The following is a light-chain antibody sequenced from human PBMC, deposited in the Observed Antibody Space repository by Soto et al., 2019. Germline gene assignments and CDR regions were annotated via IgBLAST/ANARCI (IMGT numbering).Light chain of an antibody. CDR3: QQRSNWPSIT. Sequence: EIVMTQSPGTLSLSPGETVTLSCRASQSIDSNYLSWYQQKAGQAPRLLISGASTRATGIPARFSGSGSGTDFALTIASLEPEDFAVYYCQQRSNWPSITFGQGTRLEI. CDR2: GAS. J-gene: IGKJ5*01. V-gene: IGKV3-11*01. CDR1: QSIDSNY.